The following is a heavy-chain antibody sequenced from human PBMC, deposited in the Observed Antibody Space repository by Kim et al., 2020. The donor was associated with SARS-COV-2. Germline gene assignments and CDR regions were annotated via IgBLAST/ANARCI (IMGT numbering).Heavy chain of an antibody. J-gene: IGHJ6*02. D-gene: IGHD3-10*01. Sequence: SVKVSCKASGGTFSSYAISWVRQAPGQGLEWMGGIIPIFGTANYAQKFQGRVTITADESTSTAYMELSSLRSEDTAVYYCARDSYYGSGSPHYYYGMDVWGQGTTVTVSS. CDR1: GGTFSSYA. CDR2: IIPIFGTA. V-gene: IGHV1-69*13. CDR3: ARDSYYGSGSPHYYYGMDV.